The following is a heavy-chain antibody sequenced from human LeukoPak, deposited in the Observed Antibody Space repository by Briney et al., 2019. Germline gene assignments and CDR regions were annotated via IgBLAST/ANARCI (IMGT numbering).Heavy chain of an antibody. J-gene: IGHJ4*02. CDR2: ISGSGGST. V-gene: IGHV3-23*01. D-gene: IGHD3-10*01. Sequence: GGSLRLSCAASGFTFSSYAMSWVRQAPGKGLEWVSAISGSGGSTYYADSVKGRFTISRDNSKNTLYLQMNSLRAEDTAVYYCARVYAGGWFGDASDYWGQGTLVTVSS. CDR3: ARVYAGGWFGDASDY. CDR1: GFTFSSYA.